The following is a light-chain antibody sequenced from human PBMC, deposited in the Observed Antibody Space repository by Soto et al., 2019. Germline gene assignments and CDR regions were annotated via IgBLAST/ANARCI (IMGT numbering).Light chain of an antibody. V-gene: IGLV4-69*01. CDR3: QTWGTGIRV. J-gene: IGLJ3*02. CDR1: SGHSSYA. CDR2: LNSDGSH. Sequence: QPVLTQSPSASASLGASVKLTCTLSSGHSSYAIAWHQQQPEKGPRYLMKLNSDGSHSKGDGIPDRFSGSSSGAERYLPISSLQSEDEAAYYCQTWGTGIRVFGGGTKLTVL.